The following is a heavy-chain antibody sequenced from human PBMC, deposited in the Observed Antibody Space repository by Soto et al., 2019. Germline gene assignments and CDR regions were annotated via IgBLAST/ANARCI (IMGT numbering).Heavy chain of an antibody. CDR2: ISYDGSNK. J-gene: IGHJ6*02. Sequence: GGSLRLSCAAFGFTFSSYGMHWVRQAPGKGLEWVAVISYDGSNKYYADSVKGRFTISRDNSKNTLCLQMNSLRAEDTAVYYCAKTITGDYYGMDVWGQGTTVTVPS. V-gene: IGHV3-30*18. CDR3: AKTITGDYYGMDV. D-gene: IGHD1-20*01. CDR1: GFTFSSYG.